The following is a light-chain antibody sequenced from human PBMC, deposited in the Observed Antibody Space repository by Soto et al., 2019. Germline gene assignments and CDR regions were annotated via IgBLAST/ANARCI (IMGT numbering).Light chain of an antibody. J-gene: IGLJ3*02. CDR1: SSDVGAYNY. V-gene: IGLV2-14*01. CDR3: TSYTSSVTLV. Sequence: QSALTQPASVSGSPGQSITISCTGTSSDVGAYNYVSWYQQHPGKVPKLIIYDVINRPSGVSSRFSGSKSVNTASLTISGLQAEDEADYYCTSYTSSVTLVFGGGTKLTAL. CDR2: DVI.